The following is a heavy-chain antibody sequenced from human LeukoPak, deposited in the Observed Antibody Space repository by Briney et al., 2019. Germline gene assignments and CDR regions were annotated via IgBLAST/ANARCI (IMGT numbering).Heavy chain of an antibody. J-gene: IGHJ3*01. CDR3: ATAAGEVPTGTGSFDV. CDR2: INPSGGST. Sequence: ASVKVSCKASGYTFTSYYMHWVRQAPGQGLEWMGIINPSGGSTSYAQKFQGRVTMTRDTSTSTVYMELSSLRSEDTAVFYCATAAGEVPTGTGSFDVWGQGTVVTVSS. CDR1: GYTFTSYY. D-gene: IGHD3/OR15-3a*01. V-gene: IGHV1-46*01.